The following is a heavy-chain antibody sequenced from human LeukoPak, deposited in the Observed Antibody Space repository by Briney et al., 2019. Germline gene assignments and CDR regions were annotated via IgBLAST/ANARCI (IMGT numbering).Heavy chain of an antibody. D-gene: IGHD3-3*01. J-gene: IGHJ4*02. CDR1: GFTVNRTY. CDR3: ARMERNAFDY. Sequence: GGSLRLSCAASGFTVNRTYMSWVRQAPGRGLEWVSVIYSGGATYYSDSVKGRFTISRDNSKNTLYLQMNSLRAEDTAVYYCARMERNAFDYWGQGTLVTVSS. CDR2: IYSGGAT. V-gene: IGHV3-66*01.